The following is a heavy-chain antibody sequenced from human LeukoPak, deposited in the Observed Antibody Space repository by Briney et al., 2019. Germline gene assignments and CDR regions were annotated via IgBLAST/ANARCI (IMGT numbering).Heavy chain of an antibody. J-gene: IGHJ6*02. CDR2: INPNSGGT. V-gene: IGHV1-2*02. D-gene: IGHD2-2*01. CDR3: ARNIVVVPAAIYYGMDV. Sequence: ASVKVSCKASGYTFSGYYMHWVRQAPAQGLEWMGWINPNSGGTNYAQKFQGRVTMTRDTSISTAYMELSRLRSDDTAVYYCARNIVVVPAAIYYGMDVWGQGTTVTVSS. CDR1: GYTFSGYY.